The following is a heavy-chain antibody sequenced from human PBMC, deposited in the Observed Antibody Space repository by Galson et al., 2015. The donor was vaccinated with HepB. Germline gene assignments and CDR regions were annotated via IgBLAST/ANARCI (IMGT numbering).Heavy chain of an antibody. CDR1: GFTFSSYA. D-gene: IGHD2-2*01. CDR3: AKDLDCSSTSCQWGVDY. Sequence: SLRLSCAASGFTFSSYAMSWVRQAPGKGLEWVSAISGSGGSTYYADSVKGRFTISRDNSKNTLYLQMNSLRAEDTAVYYCAKDLDCSSTSCQWGVDYWGQGTLVTVSS. CDR2: ISGSGGST. V-gene: IGHV3-23*01. J-gene: IGHJ4*02.